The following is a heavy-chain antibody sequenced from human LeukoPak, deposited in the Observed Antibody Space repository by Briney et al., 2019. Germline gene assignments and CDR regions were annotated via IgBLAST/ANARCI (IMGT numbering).Heavy chain of an antibody. J-gene: IGHJ4*02. D-gene: IGHD3-16*01. V-gene: IGHV7-4-1*02. CDR2: INTNTGNP. Sequence: GASVKVSCKASGYTFTSYAMHWVRQAPGQGLEWMGWINTNTGNPTYAQGFTGRFVFSLDTSVSTAYLQISSLKAEDTAVYYCARDEGLPYVPMFDYWGQGTLVTVSS. CDR1: GYTFTSYA. CDR3: ARDEGLPYVPMFDY.